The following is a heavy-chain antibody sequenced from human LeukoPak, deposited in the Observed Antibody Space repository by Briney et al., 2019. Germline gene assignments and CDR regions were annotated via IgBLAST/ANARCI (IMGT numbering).Heavy chain of an antibody. J-gene: IGHJ4*02. Sequence: GASVKVSCKASGYTFTSYDINWVRQATGQGLEWMGWMNPNSGNTGYAQKFQGRVTITGNTSISTAYMELSSLRSEDTAVYYCARGAPQYVVPAAAPFDYWGQGTLVTVSS. V-gene: IGHV1-8*01. CDR3: ARGAPQYVVPAAAPFDY. D-gene: IGHD2-2*01. CDR2: MNPNSGNT. CDR1: GYTFTSYD.